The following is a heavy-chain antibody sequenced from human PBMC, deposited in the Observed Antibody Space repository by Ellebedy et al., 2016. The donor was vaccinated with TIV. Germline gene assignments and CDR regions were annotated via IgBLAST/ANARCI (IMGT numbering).Heavy chain of an antibody. CDR1: GFTFSSYD. J-gene: IGHJ4*03. CDR3: ARVRFGDTAVDY. D-gene: IGHD2-21*01. CDR2: IGTAGDT. V-gene: IGHV3-13*01. Sequence: GESLKISCAASGFTFSSYDMHWVRQGTGKGLEWASAIGTAGDTYYPGSVKGRFTISRENAKNSLYLQITSLRAEDKAVYYCARVRFGDTAVDYWGQGTLVTVSS.